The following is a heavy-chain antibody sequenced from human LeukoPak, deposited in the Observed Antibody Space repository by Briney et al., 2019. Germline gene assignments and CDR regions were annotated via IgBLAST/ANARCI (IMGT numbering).Heavy chain of an antibody. CDR1: GFTFGDYA. CDR3: TRDLLASSGLYYFDY. J-gene: IGHJ4*02. D-gene: IGHD3-22*01. V-gene: IGHV3-49*04. Sequence: GGSLRLSCTASGFTFGDYAMSWVRQAPGKGLEWVGFIRSKAYGGTTEYAASVKGRLTISRDDSKSIAYLQMNSLKTEDTAVYYCTRDLLASSGLYYFDYWGQGTLVTVSS. CDR2: IRSKAYGGTT.